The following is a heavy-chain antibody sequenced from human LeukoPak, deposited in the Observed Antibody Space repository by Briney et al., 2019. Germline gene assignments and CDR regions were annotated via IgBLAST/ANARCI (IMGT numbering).Heavy chain of an antibody. V-gene: IGHV3-43D*03. CDR1: GFTFDDYA. CDR2: ISWDGGST. D-gene: IGHD3-22*01. Sequence: QSGGSLRLSCAASGFTFDDYAMHWVRQAPGKGLEWVSLISWDGGSTYYADSVKGRFNISRDNSKNSLYLQMNSLRAEDTALYYCAQEGVSGCYHFDYWGQGILVTVSS. CDR3: AQEGVSGCYHFDY. J-gene: IGHJ4*02.